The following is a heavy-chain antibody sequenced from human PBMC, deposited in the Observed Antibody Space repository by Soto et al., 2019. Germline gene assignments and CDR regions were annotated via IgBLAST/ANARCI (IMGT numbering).Heavy chain of an antibody. V-gene: IGHV4-61*01. D-gene: IGHD3-9*01. CDR2: IYYSGST. CDR1: GGSVSSGSYY. Sequence: SETLSLTCTVSGGSVSSGSYYWSWIRQPPGKGLEWIGYIYYSGSTNYNPSLKSRVTISVDTSKNQFSLKLSSVTAADTAVYYCASVDILTGYYRPVYYYYGMDVWGQGTTVTVSS. J-gene: IGHJ6*02. CDR3: ASVDILTGYYRPVYYYYGMDV.